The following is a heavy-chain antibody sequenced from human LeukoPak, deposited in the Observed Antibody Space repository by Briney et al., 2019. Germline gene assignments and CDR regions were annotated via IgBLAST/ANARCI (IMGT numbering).Heavy chain of an antibody. D-gene: IGHD3-10*01. CDR1: GGTFSSYA. V-gene: IGHV1-69*06. J-gene: IGHJ4*02. Sequence: GASVKVSCKASGGTFSSYAISWVRQAPGQGLEWMGGIIPIFGTANYAQKFQGRVTITADKSTSTAYMELSSLRSEDMALYYCARDGAMVRGVIGSYSDYWGQGTLVTVSS. CDR2: IIPIFGTA. CDR3: ARDGAMVRGVIGSYSDY.